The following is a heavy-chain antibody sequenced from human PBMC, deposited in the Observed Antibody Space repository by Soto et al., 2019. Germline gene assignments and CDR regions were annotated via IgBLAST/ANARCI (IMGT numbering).Heavy chain of an antibody. Sequence: PGESLKISCKGSGYSFTSYWISWVRQMPGKGLEWMGRIDPSDSYTNYSPSFQGHVTISADKSISTAYLQWSSLKASDTAMYYCARWDCSSTSCQGFPEYFQHWGQGTLVTVSS. J-gene: IGHJ1*01. V-gene: IGHV5-10-1*01. CDR2: IDPSDSYT. CDR3: ARWDCSSTSCQGFPEYFQH. CDR1: GYSFTSYW. D-gene: IGHD2-2*01.